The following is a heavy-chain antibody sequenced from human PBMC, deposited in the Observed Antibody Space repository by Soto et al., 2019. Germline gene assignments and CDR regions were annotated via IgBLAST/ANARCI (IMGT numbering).Heavy chain of an antibody. Sequence: QVQLQQWGAGLLKPSETLSLNCAGTGGALSGYYWSWIRQPPGKGLEWIGEVKDGGHTNYSPSLRGRVTLSSATSNNQFSLSLNTVTAADTGVYYCERGQEGVVATHWDQGSLVTVSS. D-gene: IGHD5-12*01. CDR3: ERGQEGVVATH. CDR1: GGALSGYY. CDR2: VKDGGHT. V-gene: IGHV4-34*01. J-gene: IGHJ4*02.